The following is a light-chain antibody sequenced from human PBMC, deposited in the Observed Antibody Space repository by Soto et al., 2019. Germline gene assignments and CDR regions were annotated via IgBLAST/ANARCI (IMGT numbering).Light chain of an antibody. Sequence: EIVLTQSPGTLSLSPGERATLSCRASHSVSSSYLAWYQQKPGQAPRLLIYGASSRATVIPDRFSGSGAGTDFTLTISRLEPEDFAVYYCQQRTNWLTFGPGTKVDIK. V-gene: IGKV3D-20*02. CDR3: QQRTNWLT. J-gene: IGKJ3*01. CDR2: GAS. CDR1: HSVSSSY.